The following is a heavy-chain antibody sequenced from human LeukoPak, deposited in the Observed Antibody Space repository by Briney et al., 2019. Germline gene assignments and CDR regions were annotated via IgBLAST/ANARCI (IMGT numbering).Heavy chain of an antibody. CDR1: GGSITSSKYF. D-gene: IGHD6-13*01. CDR3: AREVAAAGIGNWFDP. V-gene: IGHV4-39*07. CDR2: ISYGGST. Sequence: PSETLSLTCAVSGGSITSSKYFWGWIRQPPGKELELIGIISYGGSTDYNPSLKSRVTISTDTSKNQFSLKLSSVTAADTAVYYCAREVAAAGIGNWFDPWGQGTLVTVSS. J-gene: IGHJ5*02.